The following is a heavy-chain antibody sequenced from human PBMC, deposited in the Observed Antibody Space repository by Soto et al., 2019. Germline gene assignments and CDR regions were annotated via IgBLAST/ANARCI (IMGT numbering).Heavy chain of an antibody. D-gene: IGHD3-10*01. CDR3: AFISGSGSYYFDY. Sequence: EVQLLESGGGLVQPGGSLRLSCAASGFTFSSYAMWWVRQAPGKGLECVSAISGGGETTYYADSVKGRFTISRDNSKNTLYLQMNILRAEDTAVYYCAFISGSGSYYFDYWGQGTLVTVSS. CDR1: GFTFSSYA. V-gene: IGHV3-23*01. J-gene: IGHJ4*02. CDR2: ISGGGETT.